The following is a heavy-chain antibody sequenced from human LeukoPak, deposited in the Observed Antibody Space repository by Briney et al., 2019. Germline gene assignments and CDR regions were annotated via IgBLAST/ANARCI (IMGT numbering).Heavy chain of an antibody. CDR3: AKDPRRDGYLGDFFDY. CDR2: IRYDGSNK. D-gene: IGHD5-24*01. Sequence: GGTLRLSCAASGFTFSSYGMSWVRQAPGKGLEWVAFIRYDGSNKYYADSVKGRFTISRDNSKNTLYLQMNSLRAEDTAVYYCAKDPRRDGYLGDFFDYWGQGTLVTVSS. J-gene: IGHJ4*02. CDR1: GFTFSSYG. V-gene: IGHV3-30*02.